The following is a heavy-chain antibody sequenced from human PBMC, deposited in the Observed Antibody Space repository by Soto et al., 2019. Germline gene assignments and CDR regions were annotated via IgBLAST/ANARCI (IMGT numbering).Heavy chain of an antibody. D-gene: IGHD3-10*01. Sequence: SETLSLTCTVSGGSISSYYWSWIRQPPGKGLEWIGYIYYSGSTNYNPSLKSRVTISVDTSKNQFSLKLSSVTAADTAVYYCARDYYGSGSRIQLSYGIDVWGQGTTVTVSS. CDR3: ARDYYGSGSRIQLSYGIDV. V-gene: IGHV4-59*01. J-gene: IGHJ6*02. CDR1: GGSISSYY. CDR2: IYYSGST.